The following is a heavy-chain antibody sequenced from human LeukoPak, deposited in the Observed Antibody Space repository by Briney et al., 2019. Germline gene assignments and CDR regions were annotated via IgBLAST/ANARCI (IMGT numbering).Heavy chain of an antibody. Sequence: PGGSLRLSCAASGFTFSTYAMSWLRQAPGQGLEWVLAISGSGGSTYYGDSGKGRFTISKDNSKNTLYLQMNSLRAEDTAVYYCAKDYYGSGNLPADVWGKGTTVTVSS. V-gene: IGHV3-23*01. CDR2: ISGSGGST. CDR3: AKDYYGSGNLPADV. CDR1: GFTFSTYA. D-gene: IGHD3-10*01. J-gene: IGHJ6*04.